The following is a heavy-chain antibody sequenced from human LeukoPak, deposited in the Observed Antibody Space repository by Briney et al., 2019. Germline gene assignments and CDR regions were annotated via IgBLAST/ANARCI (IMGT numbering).Heavy chain of an antibody. CDR1: GGSISSSSYY. J-gene: IGHJ4*02. V-gene: IGHV4-39*01. CDR2: IYYSGST. CDR3: AVSARLITMVRGVDRGFDY. Sequence: PSETLSLTCTVSGGSISSSSYYWGWIRQPPGKGLEWIGSIYYSGSTYYNPSLKSRVTISVDTSKNQFSLKLSSVTAADTAVYYCAVSARLITMVRGVDRGFDYWGQGTLVTVSS. D-gene: IGHD3-10*01.